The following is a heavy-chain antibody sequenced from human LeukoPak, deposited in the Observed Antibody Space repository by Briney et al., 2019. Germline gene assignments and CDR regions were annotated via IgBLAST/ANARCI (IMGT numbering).Heavy chain of an antibody. CDR2: IYYSGST. CDR1: GGSISSYY. V-gene: IGHV4-59*01. Sequence: SETLSLTCTVSGGSISSYYWSWIPQPPGKGLEWIGYIYYSGSTNYNPSLKSRVTISVDTSKNQFSLKLSSVTAADTAVYYCARDASYYYYYMDVWGKGTTVTVSS. J-gene: IGHJ6*03. CDR3: ARDASYYYYYMDV.